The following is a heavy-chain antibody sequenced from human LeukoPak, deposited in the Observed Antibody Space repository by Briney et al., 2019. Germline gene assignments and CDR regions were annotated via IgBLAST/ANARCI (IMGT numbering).Heavy chain of an antibody. CDR2: IRAYNGNT. J-gene: IGHJ4*02. V-gene: IGHV1-18*01. CDR1: GYTFPSYG. CDR3: ARDRKYYDSSGYSDY. Sequence: ASVTVSCKASGYTFPSYGMSWLRQARSQGRDGMGWIRAYNGNTNYAQTLHGRVTMTTDTSTSTAYMELRSLRSDDTAVYYCARDRKYYDSSGYSDYWGQGTLVTVSP. D-gene: IGHD3-22*01.